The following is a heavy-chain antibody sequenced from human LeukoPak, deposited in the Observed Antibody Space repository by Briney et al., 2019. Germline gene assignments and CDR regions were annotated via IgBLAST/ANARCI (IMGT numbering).Heavy chain of an antibody. CDR2: ISAYNGNT. J-gene: IGHJ4*02. Sequence: ASVKVSCKASGYTFTSYGISWVRQAPGQGLEWMGWISAYNGNTNYAQKLQGRVTMTTDTSTSTAYMELRSLRSDDTAVYYCARVRSPGYSSGCYAYWGQGTLVTVSS. CDR1: GYTFTSYG. D-gene: IGHD6-19*01. CDR3: ARVRSPGYSSGCYAY. V-gene: IGHV1-18*01.